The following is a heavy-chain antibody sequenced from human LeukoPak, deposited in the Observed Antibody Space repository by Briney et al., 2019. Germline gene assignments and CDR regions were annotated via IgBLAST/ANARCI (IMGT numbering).Heavy chain of an antibody. D-gene: IGHD2-21*01. Sequence: GGSLRLSCAASGFTFSNYYMSWIRQAPGKGLEWVSYITDSGGSVLYADSVRGRFTISRDNARHSLYLQMTSLRDEDTAVYYCAKDQVISGSEASDIWGQGTMVAVSS. CDR3: AKDQVISGSEASDI. CDR1: GFTFSNYY. CDR2: ITDSGGSV. V-gene: IGHV3-11*01. J-gene: IGHJ3*02.